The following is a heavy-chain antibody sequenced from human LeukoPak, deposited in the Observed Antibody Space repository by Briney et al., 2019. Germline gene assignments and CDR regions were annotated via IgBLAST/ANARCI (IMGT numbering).Heavy chain of an antibody. D-gene: IGHD6-19*01. Sequence: GGSLRLSCAASGFTLSSYAMSWVRQAPGKGLEWVSAISVSGNTYHADSVKGRFTISRDNAKNTLYLQMNSLRADDTAVYYCARSRWLDAFDYWGQGTLVTVSS. CDR2: ISVSGNT. V-gene: IGHV3-23*01. CDR3: ARSRWLDAFDY. CDR1: GFTLSSYA. J-gene: IGHJ4*02.